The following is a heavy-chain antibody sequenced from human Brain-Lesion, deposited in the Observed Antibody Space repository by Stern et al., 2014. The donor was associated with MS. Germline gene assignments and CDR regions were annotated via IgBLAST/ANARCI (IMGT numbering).Heavy chain of an antibody. J-gene: IGHJ5*01. V-gene: IGHV3-74*02. CDR1: GFTFSNYW. Sequence: VQLEESGGGLVQPGGSLRLSCAASGFTFSNYWMHWVRQAPRTGMVWVSRVNNDGRRTSYADSVKGRFTMSRDNAKNTLYLQMNSLRVEDTAIYYCARGERWFDSWGQGTLVTVSS. CDR3: ARGERWFDS. D-gene: IGHD3-10*01. CDR2: VNNDGRRT.